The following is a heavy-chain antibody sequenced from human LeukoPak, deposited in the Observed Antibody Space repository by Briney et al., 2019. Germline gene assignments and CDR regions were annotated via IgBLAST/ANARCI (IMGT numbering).Heavy chain of an antibody. D-gene: IGHD4-17*01. V-gene: IGHV1-69*13. CDR3: ARGGDGDYGLADY. CDR2: IIPIFGTA. CDR1: GGTFSIYA. J-gene: IGHJ4*02. Sequence: SVKVSFKASGGTFSIYAISWVRQAPGQGREWMGGIIPIFGTANYAQKFQGRVTITADESTSTAYMELSSLRSEDTAVYYCARGGDGDYGLADYWGQGTLVTVSS.